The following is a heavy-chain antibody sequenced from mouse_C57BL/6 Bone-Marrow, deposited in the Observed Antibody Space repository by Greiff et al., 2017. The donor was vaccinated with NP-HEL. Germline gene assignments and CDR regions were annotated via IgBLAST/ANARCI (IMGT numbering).Heavy chain of an antibody. CDR1: GFTFSSYG. D-gene: IGHD2-5*01. Sequence: EVNVVESGGDLVKPGGSLKLSCAASGFTFSSYGMSWVRQTPDKRLEWVATISSGGSYTYYPDSVKGRFTISRDNAKNTLYLQMSRLKSEDTAMYYSARPDSNYVAIDNGGQGTTLTVSA. CDR2: ISSGGSYT. J-gene: IGHJ2*01. V-gene: IGHV5-6*01. CDR3: ARPDSNYVAIDN.